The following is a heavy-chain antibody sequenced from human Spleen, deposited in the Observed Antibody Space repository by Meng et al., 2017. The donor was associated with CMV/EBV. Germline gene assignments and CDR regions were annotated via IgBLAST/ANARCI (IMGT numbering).Heavy chain of an antibody. CDR3: ARGNVETVATASPAPRY. D-gene: IGHD5-12*01. V-gene: IGHV1-46*01. CDR2: INPSGGST. Sequence: ASVKVSCKASGGTFRTYAISWVRQAPGQGLEWMGIINPSGGSTTYAQKFQGRVTMTRDTSTSTVHMELSSLRSEDTAVYYCARGNVETVATASPAPRYWGQGTLVTVSS. CDR1: GGTFRTYA. J-gene: IGHJ4*02.